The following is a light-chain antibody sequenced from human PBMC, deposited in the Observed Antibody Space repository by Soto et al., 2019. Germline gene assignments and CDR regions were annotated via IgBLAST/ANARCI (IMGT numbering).Light chain of an antibody. J-gene: IGLJ2*01. CDR2: DVS. Sequence: QSALTQPASVSGSPGQSITISCTGTISDIGLYKFVSWYQHQPGKAAKLIIFDVSSRASGISNRFSGSKSGNTASLTISGLQAEDEADYYCTSYTTDNLVVVFGGGTKVTVL. V-gene: IGLV2-14*03. CDR3: TSYTTDNLVVV. CDR1: ISDIGLYKF.